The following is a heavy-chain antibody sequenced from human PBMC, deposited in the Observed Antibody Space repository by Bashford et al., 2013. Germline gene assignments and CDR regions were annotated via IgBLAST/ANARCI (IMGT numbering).Heavy chain of an antibody. D-gene: IGHD2-15*01. V-gene: IGHV5-51*01. CDR2: LYPGDSDI. J-gene: IGHJ1*01. Sequence: WVRQMPGKGLEWMGILYPGDSDIRYSPSFQGQVTISVDKSISTAYLHWSSLKASDTAMYYCARPDIDGPWGQGPWSPSPQ. CDR3: ARPDIDGP.